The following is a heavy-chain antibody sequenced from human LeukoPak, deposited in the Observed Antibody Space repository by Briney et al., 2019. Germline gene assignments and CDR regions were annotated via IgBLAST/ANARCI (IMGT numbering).Heavy chain of an antibody. CDR3: ARDGQQWLAFDY. Sequence: SCKASGGTFSSYAMHWVRQAPGKGLEWVAVISYDGSNKYYADSVKGRFTISRDNSKNTLYLQMNSLRAEDTAVYYCARDGQQWLAFDYWGQGTLVTVSS. V-gene: IGHV3-30*04. CDR2: ISYDGSNK. J-gene: IGHJ4*02. D-gene: IGHD6-19*01. CDR1: GGTFSSYA.